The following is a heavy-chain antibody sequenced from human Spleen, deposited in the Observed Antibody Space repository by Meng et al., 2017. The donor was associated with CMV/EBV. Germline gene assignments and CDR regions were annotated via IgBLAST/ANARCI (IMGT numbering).Heavy chain of an antibody. CDR3: AKAFSSSWYREYYDY. CDR1: GFTFSSYS. V-gene: IGHV3-21*04. D-gene: IGHD6-13*01. CDR2: ISSSSSYI. Sequence: GGSLRLSCAASGFTFSSYSMNWVRQAPGKGLEWVSSISSSSSYIYYADSVKGRFTISRDNSKNTLYLQLSSLRAEDTAVYYCAKAFSSSWYREYYDYWGQGTLVTVSS. J-gene: IGHJ4*02.